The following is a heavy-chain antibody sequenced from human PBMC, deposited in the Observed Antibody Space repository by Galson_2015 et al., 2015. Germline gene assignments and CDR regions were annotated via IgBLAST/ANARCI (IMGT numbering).Heavy chain of an antibody. CDR3: AGLVVPAAMLSY. Sequence: TLSLTCTVSGGSISSGGYYWSWLRQHPGKGLEWIGYIYYSGSTYYNPSLKSRVTISVDTSKNQFSLKLSSVTAADTAVYYCAGLVVPAAMLSYWGQGTLVTVSS. V-gene: IGHV4-31*03. J-gene: IGHJ4*02. CDR1: GGSISSGGYY. D-gene: IGHD2-2*01. CDR2: IYYSGST.